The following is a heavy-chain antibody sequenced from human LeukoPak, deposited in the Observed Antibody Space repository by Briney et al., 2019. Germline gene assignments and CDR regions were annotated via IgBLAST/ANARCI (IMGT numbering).Heavy chain of an antibody. Sequence: GGSLRLSCAASGFTFSSYGMSWVRRAPGKGLEWVSAISGSGGTTYYADSVKGRFTISRDNSKNTLYLQMNSLRAEDTAVYYCARSYSSGPYWYFDLWGRGTLVTVSS. J-gene: IGHJ2*01. D-gene: IGHD6-19*01. CDR1: GFTFSSYG. CDR3: ARSYSSGPYWYFDL. V-gene: IGHV3-23*01. CDR2: ISGSGGTT.